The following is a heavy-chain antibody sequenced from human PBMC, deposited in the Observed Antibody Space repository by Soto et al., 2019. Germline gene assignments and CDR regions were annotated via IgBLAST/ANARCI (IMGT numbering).Heavy chain of an antibody. CDR1: GFTFSRYW. Sequence: EVQLMESGGDLVQPGGSLRLSCAASGFTFSRYWMSWVRQAPGKGLEWVASIKEDGSEKYYVDSVRGRFAISRDNAHNSLYLQMNSLRAEDTAVYYCATIVVVTDKVDSWGQGTLVTVSS. J-gene: IGHJ4*02. CDR3: ATIVVVTDKVDS. V-gene: IGHV3-7*01. D-gene: IGHD2-21*02. CDR2: IKEDGSEK.